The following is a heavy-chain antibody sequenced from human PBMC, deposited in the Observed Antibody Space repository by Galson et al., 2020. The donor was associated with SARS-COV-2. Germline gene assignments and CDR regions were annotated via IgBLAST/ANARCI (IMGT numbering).Heavy chain of an antibody. D-gene: IGHD1-7*01. Sequence: AASVKVPSKASGYTFTSYYMHWVRQAPGQGLEWMGIINPSGGSTSYAHKFQGRVTMTRDTSTSTVYMELSSLRSEDTAVYYCARDRAGIIWNYVVIGGGMDVWGQGTTVTVSS. V-gene: IGHV1-46*01. CDR3: ARDRAGIIWNYVVIGGGMDV. CDR2: INPSGGST. J-gene: IGHJ6*02. CDR1: GYTFTSYY.